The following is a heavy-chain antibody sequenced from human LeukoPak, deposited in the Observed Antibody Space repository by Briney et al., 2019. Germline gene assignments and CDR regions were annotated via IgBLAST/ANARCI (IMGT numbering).Heavy chain of an antibody. D-gene: IGHD1-26*01. V-gene: IGHV4-34*01. J-gene: IGHJ6*03. CDR1: GGSFSGYY. CDR3: ARGVGATPSGYYYYYMDV. Sequence: PSETLSLTCAVYGGSFSGYYWSWIRQPPGKGLEWIGEINHSGSTNYNPPLKSRVTISVDTSKNQFSLKLSSVTAADTAVYYCARGVGATPSGYYYYYMDVWGKGTTVTISS. CDR2: INHSGST.